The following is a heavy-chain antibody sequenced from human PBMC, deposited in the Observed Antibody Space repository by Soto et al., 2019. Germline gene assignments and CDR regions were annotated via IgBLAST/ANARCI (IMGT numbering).Heavy chain of an antibody. Sequence: QITLKESGPTLVKPTQTLTLTCTFSGFSLSTSGVGVGWIRQPQGRALEWLALFYWDVDKRYSPSLKRRLTLSEDPAKPQLVLTMTNIDPVDTATYYCAHSISVVAATGDYSYGMDVWGQGTTVTVSS. D-gene: IGHD2-15*01. CDR1: GFSLSTSGVG. V-gene: IGHV2-5*02. CDR3: AHSISVVAATGDYSYGMDV. J-gene: IGHJ6*02. CDR2: FYWDVDK.